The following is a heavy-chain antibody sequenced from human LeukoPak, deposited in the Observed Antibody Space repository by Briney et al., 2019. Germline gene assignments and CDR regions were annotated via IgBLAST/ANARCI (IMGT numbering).Heavy chain of an antibody. CDR1: GFTVSSNY. J-gene: IGHJ6*03. CDR3: ASGSGSYRTPYYYMDV. V-gene: IGHV3-53*01. CDR2: IYSGGST. D-gene: IGHD3-10*01. Sequence: GGSLRLSCAASGFTVSSNYMSWVRQAPGKGLEWGSVIYSGGSTYYADSVKGRFTISRDNSKNTLYLQMNSLRAEDTAVYYCASGSGSYRTPYYYMDVWGKGTTVTVSS.